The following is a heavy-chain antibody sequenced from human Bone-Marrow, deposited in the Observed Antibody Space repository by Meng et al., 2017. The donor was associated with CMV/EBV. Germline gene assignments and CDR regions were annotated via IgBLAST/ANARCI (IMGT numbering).Heavy chain of an antibody. V-gene: IGHV3-21*01. CDR1: GFTFSSYS. CDR3: ARDYQYDFWSGYPVEGIDY. Sequence: GESLKISCAASGFTFSSYSMNWVRQAPGKGLEWVSSISSSSSYIYYADSVKGRFTISRDNAKNSLYLQMNSLRAEDTAVYYCARDYQYDFWSGYPVEGIDYWGQGTRVTGYS. D-gene: IGHD3-3*01. J-gene: IGHJ4*02. CDR2: ISSSSSYI.